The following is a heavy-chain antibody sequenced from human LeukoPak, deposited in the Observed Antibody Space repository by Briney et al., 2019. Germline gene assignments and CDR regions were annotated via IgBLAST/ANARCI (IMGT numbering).Heavy chain of an antibody. CDR3: ARGTSGSYHPDAFDI. CDR2: IYSGGST. J-gene: IGHJ3*02. D-gene: IGHD1-26*01. V-gene: IGHV3-53*01. Sequence: GGSLRLSCAASGFTVSSNYMSWVRQAPGKGLEWVSVIYSGGSTYYADSVEGRFTISRDNSKNTLYLQMNSLRAEDTAVYYCARGTSGSYHPDAFDIWGQGTMVTVSS. CDR1: GFTVSSNY.